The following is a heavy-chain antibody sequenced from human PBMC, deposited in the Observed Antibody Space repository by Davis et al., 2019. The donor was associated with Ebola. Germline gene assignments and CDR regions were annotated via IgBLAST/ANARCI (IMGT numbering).Heavy chain of an antibody. D-gene: IGHD2/OR15-2a*01. V-gene: IGHV1-24*01. Sequence: ASVKVSCKVSGYTLSALYIHWVRQAPGKTLEWMGGFDPEHGDRLYAQDFQGRVTMSEDQSTSTAYMEVNSLRSEDTAVYYCTTSPPVLGSRYFEIWGQGTLLAVTS. CDR1: GYTLSALY. CDR2: FDPEHGDR. J-gene: IGHJ4*02. CDR3: TTSPPVLGSRYFEI.